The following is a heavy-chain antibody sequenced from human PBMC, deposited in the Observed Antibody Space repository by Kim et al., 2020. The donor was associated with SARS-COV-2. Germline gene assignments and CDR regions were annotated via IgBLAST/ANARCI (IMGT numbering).Heavy chain of an antibody. V-gene: IGHV1-3*01. J-gene: IGHJ6*02. CDR3: ARSRISVTPKGYYGMDV. D-gene: IGHD2-15*01. CDR2: INGGDGNT. Sequence: ASVKVSCKTSGYNFNHYAIQWVRQAPGHRLEWMGWINGGDGNTKYSQKFQDRVTITRVTSADTAYMELSSLASEDTALYYCARSRISVTPKGYYGMDVWGQRTTVTVSS. CDR1: GYNFNHYA.